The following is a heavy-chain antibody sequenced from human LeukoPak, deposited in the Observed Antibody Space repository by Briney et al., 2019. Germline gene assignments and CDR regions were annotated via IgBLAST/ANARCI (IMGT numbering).Heavy chain of an antibody. Sequence: PGGSLRLSCAASGFTFSSYAMHWVRQAPGKGLEWVALISYDGSDKYYADSVKGRFTISRDNSKNTLYVQMNSLRAEDTAVYYCARGSYSSSWKTFDYWGQGTLVTVSS. CDR3: ARGSYSSSWKTFDY. CDR1: GFTFSSYA. V-gene: IGHV3-30*04. D-gene: IGHD6-13*01. CDR2: ISYDGSDK. J-gene: IGHJ4*02.